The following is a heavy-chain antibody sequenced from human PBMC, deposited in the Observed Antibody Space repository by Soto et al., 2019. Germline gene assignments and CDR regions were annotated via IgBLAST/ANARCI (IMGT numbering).Heavy chain of an antibody. J-gene: IGHJ4*02. CDR2: ISYDGINK. D-gene: IGHD3-22*01. CDR1: GFPFSSYA. CDR3: AVSYYYDSSGYSYYFDY. Sequence: SLSLSCAASGFPFSSYAMHWVRPAPGKGLEWVAVISYDGINKYYADSVKGRFIISRDNSKNTLYLQMNSLRAEDTAVYYCAVSYYYDSSGYSYYFDYWGQGTLVTVSS. V-gene: IGHV3-30-3*01.